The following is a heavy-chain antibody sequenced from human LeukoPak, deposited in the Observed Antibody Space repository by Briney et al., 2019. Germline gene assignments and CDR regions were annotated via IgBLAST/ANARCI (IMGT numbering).Heavy chain of an antibody. Sequence: ASVKVSCKASGYTFTRCGISWVRQAPGQGLEWMGWISAYNGNTNYAQKLQGRVTMTTDTSTSTAYMELRSLRSDDTAVYYCARDGRLAYYYGMDVWGQGTTVTVSS. D-gene: IGHD2-15*01. CDR3: ARDGRLAYYYGMDV. J-gene: IGHJ6*02. CDR2: ISAYNGNT. V-gene: IGHV1-18*01. CDR1: GYTFTRCG.